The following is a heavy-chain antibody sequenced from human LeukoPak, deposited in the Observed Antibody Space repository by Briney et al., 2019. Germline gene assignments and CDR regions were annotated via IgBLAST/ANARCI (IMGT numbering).Heavy chain of an antibody. Sequence: SETLSHTCTVSGGSISSHYWNWIRQTPGKGLQWIGYIHYSGSTNYNPSLNSQVTMSLDTSKNQFSLTLSSVTAADTAVYYCASDLLERYTKRAFDIWGPGTMVTVSS. CDR2: IHYSGST. D-gene: IGHD3-10*01. J-gene: IGHJ3*02. CDR3: ASDLLERYTKRAFDI. CDR1: GGSISSHY. V-gene: IGHV4-59*11.